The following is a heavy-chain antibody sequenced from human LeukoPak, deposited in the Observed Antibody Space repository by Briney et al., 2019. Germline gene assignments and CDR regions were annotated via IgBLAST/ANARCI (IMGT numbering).Heavy chain of an antibody. CDR2: IYQSGST. J-gene: IGHJ4*02. CDR1: GGSISNYY. V-gene: IGHV4-59*01. CDR3: ARVLYSYGFGGIFFDF. D-gene: IGHD5-18*01. Sequence: SETLSLTCTVSGGSISNYYWSWIRQPPGKGLEWIGYIYQSGSTDYNPSLKSRVTISVDTSKNQFSLKLSSVTAADTAVYYCARVLYSYGFGGIFFDFWGLGTLVTVSS.